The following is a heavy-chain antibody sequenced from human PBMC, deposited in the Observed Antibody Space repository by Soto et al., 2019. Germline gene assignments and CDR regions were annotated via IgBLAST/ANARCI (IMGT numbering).Heavy chain of an antibody. Sequence: EVQLVESGGGLVQPGGSLRLSCAASGFTVSSNYMSWVRQAPGKGLEWVSVIYSGGSTYYADSVKGRFTISRDNSKNTLYLQMNSLRAEDTAVYYCARGGFGESYYYYGMDVWGQGTTVTVSS. D-gene: IGHD3-10*01. J-gene: IGHJ6*02. CDR3: ARGGFGESYYYYGMDV. V-gene: IGHV3-66*01. CDR2: IYSGGST. CDR1: GFTVSSNY.